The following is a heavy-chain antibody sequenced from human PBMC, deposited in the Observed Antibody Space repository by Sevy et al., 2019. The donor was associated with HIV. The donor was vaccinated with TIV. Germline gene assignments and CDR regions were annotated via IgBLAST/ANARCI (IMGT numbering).Heavy chain of an antibody. Sequence: ASVKVSCKASGYTFTGYYMHWVRQAPGQGLEWMGWINPDSGGPNYAPKFQGRVTLTRDTSISTANMGLSRLKSDDTAVYYCVRDDRDGYFDYWGQGTLVTVSS. V-gene: IGHV1-2*02. CDR3: VRDDRDGYFDY. CDR1: GYTFTGYY. CDR2: INPDSGGP. J-gene: IGHJ4*02.